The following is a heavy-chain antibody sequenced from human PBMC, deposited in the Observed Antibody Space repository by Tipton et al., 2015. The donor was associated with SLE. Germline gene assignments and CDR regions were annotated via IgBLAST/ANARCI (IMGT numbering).Heavy chain of an antibody. Sequence: TLSLTCAVYGGSFSGYYWSWIRQPPGKGLEWIGEINHSGSTNYNPSLKSRVTISVDTSKNHFSLKLSSVTAADTAVYYCARGPSITYFDYWGQGTLVTVSS. CDR2: INHSGST. V-gene: IGHV4-34*01. D-gene: IGHD1-14*01. J-gene: IGHJ4*02. CDR3: ARGPSITYFDY. CDR1: GGSFSGYY.